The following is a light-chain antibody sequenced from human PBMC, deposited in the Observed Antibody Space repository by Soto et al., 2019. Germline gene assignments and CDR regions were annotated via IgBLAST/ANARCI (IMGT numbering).Light chain of an antibody. Sequence: EVVMTQSPATLSVSPGERATLSCRASQSVGSNLAWYQQKPGQPPRLLIYGASTRATAIPARFSGSGSGTEFTLSISSLQSEDFAVYYCQQFYNWPQTFCQGTKVDIK. CDR3: QQFYNWPQT. CDR2: GAS. CDR1: QSVGSN. J-gene: IGKJ1*01. V-gene: IGKV3-15*01.